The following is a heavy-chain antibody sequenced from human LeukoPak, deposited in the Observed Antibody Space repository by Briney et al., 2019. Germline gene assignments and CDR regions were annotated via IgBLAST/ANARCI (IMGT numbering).Heavy chain of an antibody. CDR2: ISAYNGNT. Sequence: EGSVKVSCKASGYTFTGYYMHWVRQAPGQGLEWMGWISAYNGNTNYAQKLQGRVTMTTDTSTSTAYMELRSLRSDDTAVYYCARGQLLLYNWFDPWGQGTLVTVSS. V-gene: IGHV1-18*04. CDR1: GYTFTGYY. J-gene: IGHJ5*02. D-gene: IGHD2-2*01. CDR3: ARGQLLLYNWFDP.